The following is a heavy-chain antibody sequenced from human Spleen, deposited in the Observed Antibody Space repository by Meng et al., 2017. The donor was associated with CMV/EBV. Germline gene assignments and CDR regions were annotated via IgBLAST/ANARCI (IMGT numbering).Heavy chain of an antibody. CDR2: ISYRGST. J-gene: IGHJ6*02. CDR3: SREPFGYCSGGSCHQNYGMDV. V-gene: IGHV4-59*01. CDR1: SGSISLYY. D-gene: IGHD2-15*01. Sequence: GSLRLPCTVTSGSISLYYWSWIRQPPGKGLERIGYISYRGSTNYHPSLKSRVTISVDTSKNQFSLKLCSVTAADTAVYYCSREPFGYCSGGSCHQNYGMDVWGQGTTVTVSS.